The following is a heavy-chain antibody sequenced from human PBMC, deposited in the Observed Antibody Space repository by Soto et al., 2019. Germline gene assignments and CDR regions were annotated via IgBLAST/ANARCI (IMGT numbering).Heavy chain of an antibody. V-gene: IGHV1-3*01. CDR2: INAGNGNT. J-gene: IGHJ3*02. CDR3: ARYQRSSSGWPDAFYI. D-gene: IGHD6-19*01. CDR1: GYTFTSYA. Sequence: ASVKVSCKASGYTFTSYAMHWVRQAPGQRLEWMGWINAGNGNTKYSQKFQGRVTITRDTSASTAYMELSSLRSEDTAVYYCARYQRSSSGWPDAFYIWGQGTMVTVSS.